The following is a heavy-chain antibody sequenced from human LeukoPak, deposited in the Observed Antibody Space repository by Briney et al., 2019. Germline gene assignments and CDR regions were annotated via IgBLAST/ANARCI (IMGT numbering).Heavy chain of an antibody. J-gene: IGHJ4*02. CDR2: ISYDGSNK. CDR3: AKDGPVAGKLVSSFDY. V-gene: IGHV3-30*18. Sequence: GGSLRLSCAASGYTFSSYGIHWVRQAPGKGLEWVAVISYDGSNKYYAHSVKGRFTISRDNSKNTLYLQMSSLRAEDTAVYYCAKDGPVAGKLVSSFDYWGQGTLVTVPS. CDR1: GYTFSSYG. D-gene: IGHD5/OR15-5a*01.